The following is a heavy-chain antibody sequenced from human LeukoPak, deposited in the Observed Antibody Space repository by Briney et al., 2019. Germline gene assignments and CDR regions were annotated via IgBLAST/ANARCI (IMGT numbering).Heavy chain of an antibody. D-gene: IGHD6-6*01. CDR1: GFTFINAW. J-gene: IGHJ4*02. CDR3: SSSGGGIDY. V-gene: IGHV3-7*01. Sequence: PGGSLRQSCSASGFTFINAWMGWGRQTPGKGLGGVANIKQEGSEKYYVDAVKGRFTISRDNDKNSLYLQMNSLRAEDTAVYYCSSSGGGIDYWGQGTLVSVS. CDR2: IKQEGSEK.